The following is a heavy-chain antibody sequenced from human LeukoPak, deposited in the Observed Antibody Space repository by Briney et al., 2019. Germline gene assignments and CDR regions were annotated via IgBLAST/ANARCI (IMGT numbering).Heavy chain of an antibody. V-gene: IGHV3-49*03. D-gene: IGHD1-1*01. J-gene: IGHJ4*02. CDR3: IRGGANSPFDY. CDR1: GFTFGDYT. CDR2: IRSKAYGGTT. Sequence: GGSLRLSCTASGFTFGDYTMTWFRQAPGKGLERVGFIRSKAYGGTTEDAASVKGRFAISRDDSISIAYLQMNSLKTEDTAVYYCIRGGANSPFDYWGQGTLVTVSS.